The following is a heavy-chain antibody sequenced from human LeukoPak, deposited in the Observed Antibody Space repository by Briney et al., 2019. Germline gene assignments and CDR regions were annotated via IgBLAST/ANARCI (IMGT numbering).Heavy chain of an antibody. D-gene: IGHD2-2*01. CDR1: GGSISSGGYY. CDR2: IYYSGST. J-gene: IGHJ4*02. Sequence: SETLSLTCTVSGGSISSGGYYWSWIRQHPGKGLEWIGYIYYSGSTYYNPSLKSRVTISVDTSRNQFSLKLSSVTAADTAVYYCARARPDIVVVPATNRFDYWGQGTLVTVSS. CDR3: ARARPDIVVVPATNRFDY. V-gene: IGHV4-31*03.